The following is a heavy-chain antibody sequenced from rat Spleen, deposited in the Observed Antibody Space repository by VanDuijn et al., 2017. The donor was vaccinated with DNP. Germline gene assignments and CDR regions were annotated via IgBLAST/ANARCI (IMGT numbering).Heavy chain of an antibody. V-gene: IGHV5-25*01. Sequence: EVHLVESGGVLVQPGRSLKPSCAASGFTFSDYYLAWFRQAPTKGLEWVASINPDGASTYYLDSVMGRFTISRDNAKNTLYLQMDSLRSEDTATYCCARPNFGSPYYFDYWGQGVMVTVSS. CDR1: GFTFSDYY. CDR3: ARPNFGSPYYFDY. D-gene: IGHD1-3*01. J-gene: IGHJ2*01. CDR2: INPDGAST.